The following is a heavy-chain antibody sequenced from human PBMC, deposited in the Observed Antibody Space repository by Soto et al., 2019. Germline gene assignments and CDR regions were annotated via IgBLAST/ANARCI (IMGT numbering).Heavy chain of an antibody. V-gene: IGHV1-46*01. Sequence: ASVKVSCKASGYTFISYYINWVRQAPGQGLERMGMINPRSGSTTFAQNFQGRVTITRDMSTSTVYMELSSVSSEDTAMYYCARAYPSSTSLGWFDPWGQGTLVTVSS. CDR2: INPRSGST. CDR1: GYTFISYY. J-gene: IGHJ5*02. CDR3: ARAYPSSTSLGWFDP. D-gene: IGHD2-2*01.